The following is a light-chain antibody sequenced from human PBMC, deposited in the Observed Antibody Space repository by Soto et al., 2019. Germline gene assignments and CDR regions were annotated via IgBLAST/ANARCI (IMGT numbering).Light chain of an antibody. CDR3: QQYSDSRRIT. J-gene: IGKJ3*01. Sequence: EIVLTQSPGTVSLSPGERATLSCRASQSVSSRYLAWYQQKPGQAPRLVMYGASSRAVDIPARFSGSGSWTDFTLIISSLEPEDFALYYCQQYSDSRRITFGTGTRV. V-gene: IGKV3-20*01. CDR1: QSVSSRY. CDR2: GAS.